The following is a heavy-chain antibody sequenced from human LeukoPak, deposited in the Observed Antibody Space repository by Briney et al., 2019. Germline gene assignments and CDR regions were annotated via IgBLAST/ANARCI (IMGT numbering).Heavy chain of an antibody. Sequence: PGRSLRLSCAASGFTFSSYGMHWVRQAPGKGLEWVAVISYDGSNKYYADSVKGRFTISRDNSKNTLYLQMNSLRAEDTAVYYCAKAYGDYGIDYWGQGTLVTVSS. CDR2: ISYDGSNK. J-gene: IGHJ4*02. D-gene: IGHD4-17*01. V-gene: IGHV3-30*18. CDR3: AKAYGDYGIDY. CDR1: GFTFSSYG.